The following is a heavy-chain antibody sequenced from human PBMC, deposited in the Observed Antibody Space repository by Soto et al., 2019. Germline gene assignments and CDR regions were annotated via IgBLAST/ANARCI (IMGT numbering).Heavy chain of an antibody. V-gene: IGHV3-23*01. CDR1: GFTFSSYA. J-gene: IGHJ4*02. Sequence: GGSLRLSCAASGFTFSSYAISWVRQAPGKGLEWVSAISGSGVSTYYADSVKGRFTISRDNSKNTLYLQMNSLRAEDTAVYYCAKDRGIGFRLGEADYWGQGTLVTVSS. CDR3: AKDRGIGFRLGEADY. D-gene: IGHD3-16*01. CDR2: ISGSGVST.